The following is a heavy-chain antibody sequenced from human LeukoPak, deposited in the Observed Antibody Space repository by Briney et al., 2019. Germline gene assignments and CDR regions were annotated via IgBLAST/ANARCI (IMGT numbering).Heavy chain of an antibody. V-gene: IGHV3-73*01. D-gene: IGHD5-18*01. J-gene: IGHJ4*02. CDR2: IRSKANSYAT. Sequence: GGSLRLSCAASGFTFSGSAMHWVRQASGKGLEWVGRIRSKANSYATAYAASVKGRFTISRDDSKNTAYLQMNSLRAEDTAVYYCARDHLGYPDYWGQGTLVTVSS. CDR3: ARDHLGYPDY. CDR1: GFTFSGSA.